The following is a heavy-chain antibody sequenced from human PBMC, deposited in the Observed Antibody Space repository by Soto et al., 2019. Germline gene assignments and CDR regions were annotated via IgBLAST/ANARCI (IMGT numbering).Heavy chain of an antibody. CDR1: GFTFSTYS. D-gene: IGHD3-9*01. CDR2: IGSDGGSA. Sequence: GGSLRLSCSASGFTFSTYSIHWVRQAPGKGLEYVSDIGSDGGSAYYADSVKGRFTISRDNSRNTLYLQMSFLRAEDTAIYYCARVGTGSSTPLDIWGQGTMVTVS. J-gene: IGHJ3*02. CDR3: ARVGTGSSTPLDI. V-gene: IGHV3-64D*06.